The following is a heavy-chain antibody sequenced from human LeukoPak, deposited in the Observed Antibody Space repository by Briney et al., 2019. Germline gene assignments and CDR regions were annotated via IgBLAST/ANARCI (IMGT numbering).Heavy chain of an antibody. CDR3: AKDSTGATRGFDY. Sequence: GGSLRLSCAASGFTFDDYAMSWVRQAPGKGLEWVSGISGSGGSTYYADSVKGRFTISRDNSKNTLDLQMNSLRAEDTAVYYCAKDSTGATRGFDYWGQGILVTVSS. J-gene: IGHJ4*02. CDR2: ISGSGGST. D-gene: IGHD1-26*01. V-gene: IGHV3-23*01. CDR1: GFTFDDYA.